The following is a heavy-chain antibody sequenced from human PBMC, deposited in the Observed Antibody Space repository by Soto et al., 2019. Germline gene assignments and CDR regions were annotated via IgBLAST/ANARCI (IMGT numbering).Heavy chain of an antibody. CDR3: AHRRNTAERCWFDP. Sequence: QITLEESGPTLVQPTQTLTLTCTVSGFSLTTSGVAVVWIRQPPGKALEWLAAIYGNDDEHYSPSLRNRLTITKDTSKNQVVLTMTNMDPVDTATHFCAHRRNTAERCWFDPWGQGTLVTVSS. V-gene: IGHV2-5*01. CDR1: GFSLTTSGVA. D-gene: IGHD6-13*01. CDR2: IYGNDDE. J-gene: IGHJ5*02.